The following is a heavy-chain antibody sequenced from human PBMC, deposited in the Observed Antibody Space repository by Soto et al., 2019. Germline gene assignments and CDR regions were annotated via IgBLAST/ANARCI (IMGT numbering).Heavy chain of an antibody. CDR2: IPNSGGP. J-gene: IGHJ4*02. D-gene: IGHD1-1*01. CDR3: AASQMGLISVLGT. CDR1: GGSMKSFS. Sequence: SETLSLTCTVSGGSMKSFSWSWIRQPPGKGLEWIGYIPNSGGPTYTPSLKSRVTIAIDTSRNQFSLRLTSVTTADTAVYYCAASQMGLISVLGTWGQGIQVTVSS. V-gene: IGHV4-59*01.